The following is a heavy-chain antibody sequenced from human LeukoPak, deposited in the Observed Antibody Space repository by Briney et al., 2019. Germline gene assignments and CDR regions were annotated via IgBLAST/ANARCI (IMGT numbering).Heavy chain of an antibody. CDR3: ASLYGSGKRWVDP. J-gene: IGHJ5*02. CDR2: TRNKANSYTT. D-gene: IGHD3-10*01. V-gene: IGHV3-72*01. Sequence: GGSLRLSCAASRFTFSDHYMDWVRQAPGKGLEWVGRTRNKANSYTTEYAASVKGRFTISRDDSKNPLYLQMNSLKTEDTAVYYCASLYGSGKRWVDPWGQGTLVTVSS. CDR1: RFTFSDHY.